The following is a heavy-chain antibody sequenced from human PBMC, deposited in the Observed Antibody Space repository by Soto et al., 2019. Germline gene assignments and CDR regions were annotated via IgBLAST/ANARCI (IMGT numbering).Heavy chain of an antibody. D-gene: IGHD5-18*01. CDR3: ARGTAMVHRYYYYGMDV. Sequence: ASVKVSCKASGYTFTGYYMHWVRQAPGQGLEWMGWINPNSGGTNYAQKFQGWVTMTRDTSISTAYMELSRLRSDDTAAYYCARGTAMVHRYYYYGMDVWGQGTTVTVSS. V-gene: IGHV1-2*04. J-gene: IGHJ6*02. CDR1: GYTFTGYY. CDR2: INPNSGGT.